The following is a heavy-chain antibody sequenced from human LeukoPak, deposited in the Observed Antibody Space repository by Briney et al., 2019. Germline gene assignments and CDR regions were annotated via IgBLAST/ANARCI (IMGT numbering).Heavy chain of an antibody. CDR3: ARDVTMVRGDDY. J-gene: IGHJ4*02. CDR1: GFTFSSYW. D-gene: IGHD3-10*01. V-gene: IGHV3-7*01. CDR2: IKQDGSEK. Sequence: GGSLRLSCAASGFTFSSYWMSWVRQAPGRGLEWVANIKQDGSEKYYVDSVKGRFTVARDNAKNSLYLQMNSDGAEEAAVYYCARDVTMVRGDDYWGRGTLVTVSS.